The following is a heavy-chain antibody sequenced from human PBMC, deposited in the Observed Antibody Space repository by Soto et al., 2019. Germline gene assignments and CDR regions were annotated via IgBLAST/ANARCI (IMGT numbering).Heavy chain of an antibody. CDR2: INPNSGDT. CDR1: GYTFTNYY. D-gene: IGHD3-9*01. V-gene: IGHV1-2*02. J-gene: IGHJ6*02. Sequence: ASVKVSCKTSGYTFTNYYMHWVRQAPGQGLEWMGWINPNSGDTNYAQRFQGRVTMTRDTSITTAYMELRRLRSDDTAVYYCARMTYYDILTGYSPYSAYAMDVWGQGTTVTVSS. CDR3: ARMTYYDILTGYSPYSAYAMDV.